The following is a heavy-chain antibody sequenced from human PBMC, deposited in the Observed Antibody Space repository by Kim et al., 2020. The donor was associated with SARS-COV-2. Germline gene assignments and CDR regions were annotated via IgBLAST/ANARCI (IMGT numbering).Heavy chain of an antibody. CDR3: ARVRDTAVAAYFDY. J-gene: IGHJ4*02. V-gene: IGHV4-30-2*01. Sequence: NPPLKSRVTTSLDRTKSQCSLKLSSVTAADTAVYYCARVRDTAVAAYFDYWGQGTLVTVSS. D-gene: IGHD5-18*01.